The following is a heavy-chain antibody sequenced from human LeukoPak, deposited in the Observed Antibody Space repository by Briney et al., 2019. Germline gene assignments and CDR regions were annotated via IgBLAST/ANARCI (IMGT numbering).Heavy chain of an antibody. D-gene: IGHD3-10*02. CDR1: GFTFSRYY. CDR3: ARAGQDDRGRYYGFDV. V-gene: IGHV3-7*04. Sequence: GGSLRLSCAASGFTFSRYYMGWVRQAPGKRLEWVAYMNQDGSQKFYVGFMQGRLTISRDNPKNSLYLQINSLGAEDTAVYYCARAGQDDRGRYYGFDVWGHGTTVTVSS. CDR2: MNQDGSQK. J-gene: IGHJ6*02.